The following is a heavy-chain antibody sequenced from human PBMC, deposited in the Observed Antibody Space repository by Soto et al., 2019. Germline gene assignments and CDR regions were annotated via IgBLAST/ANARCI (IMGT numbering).Heavy chain of an antibody. Sequence: GGSLRLSCAASGFRFTNNGMHWVRQAPGKGLEWVAIISYDGSKKYYADSVKGRFTISRDNSKNTLYLQMNSLRVEDTAVYYCAKDRVESGLGEIDYWGQGTLVTVSS. CDR3: AKDRVESGLGEIDY. CDR1: GFRFTNNG. J-gene: IGHJ4*02. V-gene: IGHV3-30*18. D-gene: IGHD3-16*01. CDR2: ISYDGSKK.